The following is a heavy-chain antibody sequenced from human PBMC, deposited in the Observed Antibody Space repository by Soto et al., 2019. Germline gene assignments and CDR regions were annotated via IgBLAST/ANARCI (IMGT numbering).Heavy chain of an antibody. Sequence: SEALFLTWRGYGGGFSGELWGWVPQPPGKGLDWIGEINHSGSTNYNPSLKSRVTISVDTSKNQFSLKLSSVTAADTAVYYCARGRYSSGLFDYWGQGTLVTVSS. CDR2: INHSGST. V-gene: IGHV4-34*01. CDR3: ARGRYSSGLFDY. CDR1: GGGFSGEL. D-gene: IGHD6-19*01. J-gene: IGHJ4*02.